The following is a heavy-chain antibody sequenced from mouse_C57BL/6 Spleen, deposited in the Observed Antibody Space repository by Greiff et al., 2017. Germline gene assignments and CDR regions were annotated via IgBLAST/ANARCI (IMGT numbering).Heavy chain of an antibody. CDR3: AGSMVTNYFDY. Sequence: QVTLNVSGPGILQSSQTLSLSCSFSGFSLSTSGMGVSWIRQPSGKGLEWLAHVYWDDDKSYNPSLKSRLTISKNTSRNQVILKITRVDTADTATYYCAGSMVTNYFDYWGQGTTLTVSS. D-gene: IGHD2-2*01. CDR2: VYWDDDK. CDR1: GFSLSTSGMG. V-gene: IGHV8-12*01. J-gene: IGHJ2*01.